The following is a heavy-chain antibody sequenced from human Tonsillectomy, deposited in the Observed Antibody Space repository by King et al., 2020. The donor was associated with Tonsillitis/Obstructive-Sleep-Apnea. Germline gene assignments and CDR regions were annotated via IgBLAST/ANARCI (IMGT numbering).Heavy chain of an antibody. D-gene: IGHD3-22*01. J-gene: IGHJ6*02. CDR2: IWYDGSNK. V-gene: IGHV3-33*01. Sequence: VQLVESGGGVVHPGRSLRLSCAASGFTFSNYGMHWVRQAPGKGLEWVAVIWYDGSNKYYADSVKGRFTISRDNSKNTLYLQMNSLRAEDTAVYYCARVDYYYNSGYFYYYYGMDVWGQGTTVTVSS. CDR1: GFTFSNYG. CDR3: ARVDYYYNSGYFYYYYGMDV.